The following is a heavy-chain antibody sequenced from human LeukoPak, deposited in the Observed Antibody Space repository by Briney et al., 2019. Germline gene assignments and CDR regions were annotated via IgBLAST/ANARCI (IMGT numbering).Heavy chain of an antibody. J-gene: IGHJ4*02. CDR1: GYTFTGYY. CDR2: INPNSGGT. Sequence: ASVKVSCKASGYTFTGYYMHLVRQAPGQGLEWMGRINPNSGGTNYAQKFQGRVTMTRDTSISTAYMELSRLRSDDTAVYYCVRVLYPPNAYGAYIRFDYWGQGTLVTVSS. D-gene: IGHD4-17*01. V-gene: IGHV1-2*06. CDR3: VRVLYPPNAYGAYIRFDY.